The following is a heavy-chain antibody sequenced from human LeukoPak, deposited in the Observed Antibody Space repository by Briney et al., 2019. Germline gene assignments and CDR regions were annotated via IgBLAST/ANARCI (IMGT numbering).Heavy chain of an antibody. J-gene: IGHJ4*02. CDR2: IYHSGST. CDR1: GGSISSGNW. V-gene: IGHV4-4*02. D-gene: IGHD1-14*01. CDR3: ARKKAWEPFFYY. Sequence: SETLSLTCAVSGGSISSGNWWSWVRQPPGKGLEWIGEIYHSGSTNYNPSLKSRVTISVDKSKNQFSLKLSSVTAADTAVYYCARKKAWEPFFYYWGQGTLVTVSS.